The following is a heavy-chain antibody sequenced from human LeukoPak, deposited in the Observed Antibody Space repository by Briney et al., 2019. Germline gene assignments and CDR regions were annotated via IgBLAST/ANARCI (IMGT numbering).Heavy chain of an antibody. CDR3: ASERYCTNGVCRIPSYFDY. Sequence: PSETLSLTCTVSGGSIRSSSYYWGWIRQPPGKGLEWIGSIYYSGSTYYNPSLKSRVTISVDTSKNQFSLKLSSVTAADTAVYYCASERYCTNGVCRIPSYFDYWGQGTLVTVSS. D-gene: IGHD2-8*01. CDR2: IYYSGST. V-gene: IGHV4-39*01. J-gene: IGHJ4*02. CDR1: GGSIRSSSYY.